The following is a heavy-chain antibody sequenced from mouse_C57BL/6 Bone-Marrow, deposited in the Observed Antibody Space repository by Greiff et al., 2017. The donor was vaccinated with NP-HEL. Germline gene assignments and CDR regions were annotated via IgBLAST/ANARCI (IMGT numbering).Heavy chain of an antibody. V-gene: IGHV1-72*01. CDR2: IDPNRGGT. D-gene: IGHD1-1*01. CDR1: GYTFTSYW. CDR3: ARLIYYGSSYGYFDY. J-gene: IGHJ2*01. Sequence: QVQLQQPGAELVKPGASVKLSCKASGYTFTSYWMHWVKQRPGRGLEWIGRIDPNRGGTKYNEKFKSKATLTVDKPSSTAYMQLSSLTSEDSAVYYCARLIYYGSSYGYFDYWGQGTTLTVSS.